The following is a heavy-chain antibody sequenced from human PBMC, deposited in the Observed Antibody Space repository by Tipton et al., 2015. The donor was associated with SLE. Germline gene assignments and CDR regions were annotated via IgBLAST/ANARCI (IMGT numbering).Heavy chain of an antibody. CDR3: AKDLELDSSGWYGD. J-gene: IGHJ4*02. D-gene: IGHD6-19*01. CDR2: ISGSGGST. Sequence: LRLSCAASGFTFSSYAMSWVRQAPGKGLEWVSTISGSGGSTYYADSVKGRFTISRDNSKNTLYLQMKSLRAEDTAVYYCAKDLELDSSGWYGDWGQGTLVTVSS. V-gene: IGHV3-23*01. CDR1: GFTFSSYA.